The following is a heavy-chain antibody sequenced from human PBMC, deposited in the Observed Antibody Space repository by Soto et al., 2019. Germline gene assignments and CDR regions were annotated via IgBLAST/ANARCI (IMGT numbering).Heavy chain of an antibody. CDR1: GFTFDDYA. J-gene: IGHJ5*01. D-gene: IGHD2-15*01. CDR3: ARGRIVVPPFDS. V-gene: IGHV3-9*01. Sequence: SLRLSCAASGFTFDDYAMHWVRQAPGKGLEWVSGISWNSGSIGYADSVKGRFTISRDNAKNTLFLQMSSLRVEDTAVYYCARGRIVVPPFDSWGRGTLVTVSS. CDR2: ISWNSGSI.